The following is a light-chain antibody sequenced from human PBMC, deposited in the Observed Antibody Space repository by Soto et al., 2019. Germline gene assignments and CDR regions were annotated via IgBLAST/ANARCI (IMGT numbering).Light chain of an antibody. CDR3: LQHNTYPFT. J-gene: IGKJ4*01. V-gene: IGKV1-17*01. CDR2: AAS. Sequence: DIQITQSPSSLSASVGDRVTITCRASQDIRNDVGWYQQKAGKAPNRLIFAASSLHSGVPSRFSGSRSGTEFTLTIASLQPEDFATYYCLQHNTYPFTFGGGTKVDIK. CDR1: QDIRND.